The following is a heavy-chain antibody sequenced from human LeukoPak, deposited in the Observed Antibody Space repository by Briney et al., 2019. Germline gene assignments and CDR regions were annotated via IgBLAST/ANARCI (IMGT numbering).Heavy chain of an antibody. CDR3: VQARRKVDY. V-gene: IGHV1-2*02. J-gene: IGHJ4*02. D-gene: IGHD6-6*01. CDR2: INPNSGGT. Sequence: GASVKVSCKASGYTFTGYYMHWVRQAPGQGLEWMGWINPNSGGTNYAQKFQGGVTMTRDTSISTAYMELSRLRSDDTTVYYCVQARRKVDYWGQGTLVTVSS. CDR1: GYTFTGYY.